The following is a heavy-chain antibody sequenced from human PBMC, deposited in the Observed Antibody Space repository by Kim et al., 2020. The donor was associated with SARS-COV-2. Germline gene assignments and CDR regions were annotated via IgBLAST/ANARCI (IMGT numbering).Heavy chain of an antibody. CDR2: INHSGST. CDR3: ARGFTIFGVVIIGGNWFDP. V-gene: IGHV4-34*01. D-gene: IGHD3-3*01. Sequence: SETLSLTCAVYGGSFSGYYWSWIRQPPGKGQEWIGEINHSGSTNYNPSLKSRVTISVDTSKNQFSLKLSSVTAADTAVYYCARGFTIFGVVIIGGNWFDP. CDR1: GGSFSGYY. J-gene: IGHJ5*02.